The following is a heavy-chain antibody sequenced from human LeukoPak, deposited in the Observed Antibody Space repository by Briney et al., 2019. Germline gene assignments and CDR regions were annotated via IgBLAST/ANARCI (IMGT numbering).Heavy chain of an antibody. D-gene: IGHD4-11*01. Sequence: GGTLKLSCAASGFTFSSYAMSWVRQAPGKGLEWVSVISGSGDNTYYADSVKGRFTISRDNSKNTLYLQMNSLRAEDTAVYYCAKARTHEYSNYNYWGQGTLVTVSS. V-gene: IGHV3-23*01. CDR3: AKARTHEYSNYNY. CDR2: ISGSGDNT. CDR1: GFTFSSYA. J-gene: IGHJ4*02.